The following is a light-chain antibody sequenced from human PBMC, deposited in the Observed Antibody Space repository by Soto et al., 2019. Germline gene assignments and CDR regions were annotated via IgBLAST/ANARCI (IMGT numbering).Light chain of an antibody. CDR1: QDIGSY. Sequence: DIQMTQSPSSLSASVGERDTITCRASQDIGSYLAWYQQNPGTVTKVLIYAAYTLLSGLPSRFSGSGSGTDVTHTISNRQSEDVATYYSVEYTRAPFTFAPGTNVDIK. CDR3: VEYTRAPFT. J-gene: IGKJ3*01. V-gene: IGKV1-27*01. CDR2: AAY.